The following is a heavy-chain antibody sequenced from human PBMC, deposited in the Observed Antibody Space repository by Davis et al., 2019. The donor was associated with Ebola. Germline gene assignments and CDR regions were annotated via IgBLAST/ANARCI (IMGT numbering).Heavy chain of an antibody. CDR1: GFTFSSYG. Sequence: GESLKISCAASGFTFSSYGMHWVRQAPGKGLEWVAVISYDGSNKYYADSVKGRFTISRDNSKNTLYLQMNSLRAEDTAVYYCAKDEWYGDYVGQYYFDYWGQGTLVTVSS. D-gene: IGHD4-17*01. V-gene: IGHV3-30*18. CDR2: ISYDGSNK. CDR3: AKDEWYGDYVGQYYFDY. J-gene: IGHJ4*02.